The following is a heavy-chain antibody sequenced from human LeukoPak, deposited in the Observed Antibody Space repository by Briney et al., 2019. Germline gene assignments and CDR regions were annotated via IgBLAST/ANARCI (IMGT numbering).Heavy chain of an antibody. CDR2: ISWDGGST. D-gene: IGHD6-13*01. Sequence: GGSLRLSCAASGFTFDDYTMHWVRQAPGKGLEWVSLISWDGGSTYYADSVKGRFTISRDNSKNSLYLQMNSLRTEDTALYYCAEEEVAASLDYWGQGTLVTVSS. J-gene: IGHJ4*02. CDR1: GFTFDDYT. V-gene: IGHV3-43*01. CDR3: AEEEVAASLDY.